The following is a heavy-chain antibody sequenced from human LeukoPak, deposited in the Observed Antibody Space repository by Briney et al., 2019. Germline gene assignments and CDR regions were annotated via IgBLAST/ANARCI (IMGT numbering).Heavy chain of an antibody. V-gene: IGHV3-7*01. CDR3: ARDWVSGGSYFY. D-gene: IGHD1-26*01. CDR2: IKQDGSEK. CDR1: GFTFSNYW. Sequence: PGGSLRLSCAASGFTFSNYWMSWVRQAPGKGLEWVANIKQDGSEKYYVDSVKGRFIISRDNAKNSLYLQMNSLRAEDTAVYYCARDWVSGGSYFYWGQGTLVTVSS. J-gene: IGHJ4*02.